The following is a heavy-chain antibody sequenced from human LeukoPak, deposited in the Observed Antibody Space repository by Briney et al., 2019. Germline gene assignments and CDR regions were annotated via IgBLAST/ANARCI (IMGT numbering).Heavy chain of an antibody. CDR1: GGSISSGGYY. Sequence: SETLSLTCTVSGGSISSGGYYWTWIRQHPGKGLEWIGYIYYSGSTYYNPSLKSRVTISVDTSKNQFSLKLSSVIAADTAAYYCAREGGYCNSGYCYISLDYWGQGALLTVSS. CDR3: AREGGYCNSGYCYISLDY. J-gene: IGHJ4*02. V-gene: IGHV4-31*03. CDR2: IYYSGST. D-gene: IGHD2-2*02.